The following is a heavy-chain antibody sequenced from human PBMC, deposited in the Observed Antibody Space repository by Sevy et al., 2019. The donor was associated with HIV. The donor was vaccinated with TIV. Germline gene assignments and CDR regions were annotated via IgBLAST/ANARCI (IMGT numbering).Heavy chain of an antibody. CDR3: ARDRRTPPTAILYHFDH. Sequence: GGSLRLSCVASGFTLSHRALHWLRQTPGKGLEWLASISYNGDDKRYADSVEGRFTVRRDNSENTLYLEMTSLKIEDTAVHFCARDRRTPPTAILYHFDHWGQGTLVTVSS. CDR1: GFTLSHRA. J-gene: IGHJ4*02. D-gene: IGHD5-18*01. CDR2: ISYNGDDK. V-gene: IGHV3-30-3*01.